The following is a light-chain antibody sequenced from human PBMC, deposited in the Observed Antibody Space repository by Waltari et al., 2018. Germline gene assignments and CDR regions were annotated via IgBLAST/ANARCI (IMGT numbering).Light chain of an antibody. Sequence: EIVMTQSPVTLSVSPGERATLSCRASQSISSNLAWYQQKPGQSPRLLIHGASTRATGIPARFSGSGSGTDFTLTINSLQAEDVAVYYCQQFYSIPPTFGQGTKVEIK. CDR2: GAS. CDR1: QSISSN. V-gene: IGKV3-15*01. J-gene: IGKJ1*01. CDR3: QQFYSIPPT.